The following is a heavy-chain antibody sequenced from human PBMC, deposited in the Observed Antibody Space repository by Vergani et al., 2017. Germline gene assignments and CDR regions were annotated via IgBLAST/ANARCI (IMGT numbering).Heavy chain of an antibody. CDR2: ISTLFGTE. CDR1: GDTSSNYV. V-gene: IGHV1-69*12. D-gene: IGHD3-10*01. CDR3: ASTVGSGPLYYFAH. Sequence: QVHLVQSGAEVKSPGSSVKVSCKASGDTSSNYVINWVRQAPGQGLEWVGGISTLFGTEGSAQKFQGRVTITADAATRTAYLELNSLRSEDTAFYFCASTVGSGPLYYFAHWGQGTLITVSS. J-gene: IGHJ4*02.